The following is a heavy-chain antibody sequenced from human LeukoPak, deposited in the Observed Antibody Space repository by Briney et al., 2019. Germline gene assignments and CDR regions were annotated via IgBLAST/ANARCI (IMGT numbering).Heavy chain of an antibody. CDR1: GFTVSSNY. CDR3: GRDKAGVLDY. Sequence: GGSLRLSCAASGFTVSSNYMSWVRQAPGKGLEWVSVIYSGGSTYYADSVKGRFTISRDNSKNTLYLQMNSLRAEDTAVYYCGRDKAGVLDYWGQGTLVTVSS. J-gene: IGHJ4*02. V-gene: IGHV3-53*01. CDR2: IYSGGST. D-gene: IGHD3-10*01.